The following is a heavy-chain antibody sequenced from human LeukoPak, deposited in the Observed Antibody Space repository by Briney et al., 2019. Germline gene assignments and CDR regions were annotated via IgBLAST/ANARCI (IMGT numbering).Heavy chain of an antibody. CDR2: ISSSSSYI. CDR3: ARAPGRYYYDSSGYLIY. V-gene: IGHV3-21*01. CDR1: GFTFSSYS. J-gene: IGHJ4*02. Sequence: GGSLRLSCAASGFTFSSYSMNWVRQAPGKGLEWVSSISSSSSYICYADSVKGRFTISRDNAKNSLYLQMNSLRAEDTAVYYCARAPGRYYYDSSGYLIYWGQGTLVTVSS. D-gene: IGHD3-22*01.